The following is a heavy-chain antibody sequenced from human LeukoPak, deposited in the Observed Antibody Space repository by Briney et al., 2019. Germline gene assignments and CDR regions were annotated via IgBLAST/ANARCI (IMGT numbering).Heavy chain of an antibody. V-gene: IGHV3-23*01. Sequence: GGSLRLSCAASGFTFSSHARSWVRQAPGKGLEWVSAIIGSGGSTYYADSAKGRFTISRDNSKSTLYLQMNSLRGDDSAVYHCARSLSTNGYYYADTLDVWGQGTMVTVTS. CDR1: GFTFSSHA. D-gene: IGHD3-22*01. CDR2: IIGSGGST. J-gene: IGHJ3*01. CDR3: ARSLSTNGYYYADTLDV.